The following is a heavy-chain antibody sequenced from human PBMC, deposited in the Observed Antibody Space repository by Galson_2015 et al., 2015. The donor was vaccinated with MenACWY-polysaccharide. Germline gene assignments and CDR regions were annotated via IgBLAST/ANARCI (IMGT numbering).Heavy chain of an antibody. CDR1: AFSLSSYG. Sequence: SLRLSCAGSAFSLSSYGMNWVRQAPGKGLEWVSYLSSSRRIINYADSVKGRFTISRDNAKNSLYLHMNSLRAEDTALYYCARDLRSSGWYYAFDLWVQGTMVTVSS. CDR2: LSSSRRII. V-gene: IGHV3-48*01. J-gene: IGHJ3*01. D-gene: IGHD6-19*01. CDR3: ARDLRSSGWYYAFDL.